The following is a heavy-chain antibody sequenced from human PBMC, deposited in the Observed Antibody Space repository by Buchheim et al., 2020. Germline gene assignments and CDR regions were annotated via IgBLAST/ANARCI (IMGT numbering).Heavy chain of an antibody. CDR2: IYYTGST. J-gene: IGHJ3*02. Sequence: QVQLQESGPGLVKPSETLSLTCTVSGGSINSYYWNWIRQPPGKGLEWIGYIYYTGSTNYNPSLESRVAISVDTSKNQFSLKLSSVTAADTAVYYCASGSGSYDAFDIWGQGT. CDR1: GGSINSYY. D-gene: IGHD1-26*01. CDR3: ASGSGSYDAFDI. V-gene: IGHV4-59*01.